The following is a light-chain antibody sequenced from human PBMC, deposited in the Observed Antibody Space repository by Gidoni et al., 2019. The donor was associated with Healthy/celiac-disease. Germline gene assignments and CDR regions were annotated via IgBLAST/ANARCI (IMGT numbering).Light chain of an antibody. Sequence: ELVLTQSPGTLSLSPGDRATLSCRASQSVSSSYLAWYQQKPGQAPRLLIYGASSRATCIPDRFSGSGSGTDFTLTISRLEPEDFAVYYCQQYGSSLLTFGGGTKVEIK. J-gene: IGKJ4*01. V-gene: IGKV3-20*01. CDR1: QSVSSSY. CDR2: GAS. CDR3: QQYGSSLLT.